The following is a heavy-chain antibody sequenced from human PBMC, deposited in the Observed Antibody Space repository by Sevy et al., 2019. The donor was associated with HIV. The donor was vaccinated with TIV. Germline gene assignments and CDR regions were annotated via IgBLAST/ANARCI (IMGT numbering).Heavy chain of an antibody. CDR1: GFTFSSYA. CDR3: AKAVGIAAAGTGSRTAYFDY. Sequence: GGSLRLSCAASGFTFSSYAMSWVRQAPGEGLEWVSAISGSGGSTYYADSVKGRFTISRDNSKNTLYLQMNTLRAEDTAVYYCAKAVGIAAAGTGSRTAYFDYCGQGTLVTVSS. D-gene: IGHD6-13*01. J-gene: IGHJ4*02. CDR2: ISGSGGST. V-gene: IGHV3-23*01.